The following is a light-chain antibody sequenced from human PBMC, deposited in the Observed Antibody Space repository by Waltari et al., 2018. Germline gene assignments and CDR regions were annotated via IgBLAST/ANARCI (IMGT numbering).Light chain of an antibody. V-gene: IGLV2-14*03. Sequence: QSALTQPASVSGSPGQSITISCTGTSSDVGAYVYVSWYQQHPGKAPTLMIYDVTNRPSGVSNRFSGSKSGNTASLTISGLQTEDEADYYCSSYTSSSSVVFGGGTKVTVL. CDR3: SSYTSSSSVV. CDR2: DVT. J-gene: IGLJ2*01. CDR1: SSDVGAYVY.